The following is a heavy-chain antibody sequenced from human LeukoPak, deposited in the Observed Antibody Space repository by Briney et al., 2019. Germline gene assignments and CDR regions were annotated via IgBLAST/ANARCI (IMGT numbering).Heavy chain of an antibody. CDR3: ARDSVVDTAMDSYYYYMDA. V-gene: IGHV4-39*07. CDR1: GGSISSSSYY. J-gene: IGHJ6*03. CDR2: IYYSGST. Sequence: PSETLSLTCTVSGGSISSSSYYWGWIRQPPGKGLEWIGSIYYSGSTYYNPSLKSRVTISVDTSKNQFSLKLSSVTAADTAVYYCARDSVVDTAMDSYYYYMDAWGKGTTVTVSS. D-gene: IGHD5-18*01.